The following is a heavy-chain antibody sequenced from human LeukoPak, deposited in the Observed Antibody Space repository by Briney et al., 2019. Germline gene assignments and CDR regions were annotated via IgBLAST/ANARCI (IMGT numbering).Heavy chain of an antibody. CDR1: GYTFTSYD. CDR2: MNPNSANT. CDR3: ARGGYSSTWYTDTPRTSWFDP. Sequence: GASVKVSCKASGYTFTSYDINWVRQATGQGLEWMGWMNPNSANTGYAQKFQGRVTMTRNNSINTAYMELSSLRSEDTAVYYCARGGYSSTWYTDTPRTSWFDPWGQGTLVTVSS. J-gene: IGHJ5*02. D-gene: IGHD6-13*01. V-gene: IGHV1-8*01.